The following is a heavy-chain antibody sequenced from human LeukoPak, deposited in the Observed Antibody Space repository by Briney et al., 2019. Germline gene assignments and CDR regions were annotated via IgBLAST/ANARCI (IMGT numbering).Heavy chain of an antibody. Sequence: ASVKVSCKASGYSFISYDINWVRQAPGQGLEWMGWMNPNSGYAGFAQKFQGRVTSTRDTSTGTAYLELSSLRSEDTAVYFCAMGEYYGSGSWGYWSQGTLVTVSS. CDR2: MNPNSGYA. V-gene: IGHV1-8*02. J-gene: IGHJ4*02. CDR1: GYSFISYD. CDR3: AMGEYYGSGSWGY. D-gene: IGHD3-10*01.